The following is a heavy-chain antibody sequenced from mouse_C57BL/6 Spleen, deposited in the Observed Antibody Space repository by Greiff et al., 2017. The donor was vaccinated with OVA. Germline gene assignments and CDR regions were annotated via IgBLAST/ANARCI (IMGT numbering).Heavy chain of an antibody. CDR1: GYTFTSYW. CDR3: ARDGNYYGSTDWYFDV. CDR2: IYPGSGST. J-gene: IGHJ1*03. D-gene: IGHD1-1*01. V-gene: IGHV1-55*01. Sequence: VQLQQPGAELVKPGASVKMSCEASGYTFTSYWITWVKPRPGQGLEWIGDIYPGSGSTNYNEKFKSNATLTVDTSSSTAYMQLSSLTSEDSAVYYCARDGNYYGSTDWYFDVWGTGTTVTVSS.